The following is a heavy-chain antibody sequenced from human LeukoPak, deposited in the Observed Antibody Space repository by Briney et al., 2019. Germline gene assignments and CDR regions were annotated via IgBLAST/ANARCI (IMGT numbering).Heavy chain of an antibody. Sequence: SETLSLTCTVSGGSLGSYYWSWVRQPPGKGLEWIGYIYYSGSTNYNPSLKSRVTISVDTSKNQFSLKLSSVTAADTAVYYCARGHYYDSSGYYYVPPYYYYYYGMDVWGQGTTVTVSS. J-gene: IGHJ6*02. V-gene: IGHV4-59*01. CDR3: ARGHYYDSSGYYYVPPYYYYYYGMDV. CDR1: GGSLGSYY. CDR2: IYYSGST. D-gene: IGHD3-22*01.